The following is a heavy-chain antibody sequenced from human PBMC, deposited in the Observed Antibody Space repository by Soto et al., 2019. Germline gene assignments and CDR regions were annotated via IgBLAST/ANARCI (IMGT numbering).Heavy chain of an antibody. J-gene: IGHJ4*02. Sequence: EVQLVESGGGLVKPGGSLRLSCAASGFTFSSYSMNWVRQAPGKGLEWVSSISSSSSYIYYADSVKGRFTISRDNAKNSLYLQMNSLRAEDTAVYYCARVEVVGLSSSWGIFDYWGQGTLVTVSS. D-gene: IGHD6-13*01. CDR1: GFTFSSYS. CDR2: ISSSSSYI. V-gene: IGHV3-21*01. CDR3: ARVEVVGLSSSWGIFDY.